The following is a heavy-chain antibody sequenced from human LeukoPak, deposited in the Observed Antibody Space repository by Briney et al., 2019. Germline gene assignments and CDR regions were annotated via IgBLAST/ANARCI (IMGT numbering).Heavy chain of an antibody. V-gene: IGHV1-2*02. CDR3: ASNIVVVPAAFDY. Sequence: GASVKVSCKASGYTFTGYYMHWVRQAPGQGLEWMGWINPNSGGTNYAQKFQGRVTMTRDTSISTAYMELSRLRSDDTAVYYCASNIVVVPAAFDYWGQGTLLTVSS. J-gene: IGHJ4*02. D-gene: IGHD2-2*01. CDR1: GYTFTGYY. CDR2: INPNSGGT.